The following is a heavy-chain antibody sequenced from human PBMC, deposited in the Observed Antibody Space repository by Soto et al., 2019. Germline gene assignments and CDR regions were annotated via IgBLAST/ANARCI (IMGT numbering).Heavy chain of an antibody. V-gene: IGHV3-30*18. J-gene: IGHJ4*02. D-gene: IGHD1-1*01. CDR2: ISYDRNNK. Sequence: ESGGGVVQPGRSLRLSCAASGFTFSTYGMHWVHQAPGKGLEWVAVISYDRNNKYYADSVKGRFTISRDNSKNTLYLQMSSLRAEDTAVYYCAKSVYNWNDGFFDYWGQGTLVTVSS. CDR3: AKSVYNWNDGFFDY. CDR1: GFTFSTYG.